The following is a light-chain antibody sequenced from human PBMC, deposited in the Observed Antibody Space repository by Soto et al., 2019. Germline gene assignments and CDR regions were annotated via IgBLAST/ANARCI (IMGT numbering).Light chain of an antibody. CDR1: QSVSSY. CDR2: DAS. V-gene: IGKV3-11*01. J-gene: IGKJ3*01. CDR3: QQRSNWPPRFT. Sequence: EIVLTQSPATLSLSPGERATLSCRASQSVSSYLAWYQQKPGQAPRLLIYDASNRATGIPARFSGSGSGTAFALTISSLEPEDFAVYYCQQRSNWPPRFTFGPGTKVHIK.